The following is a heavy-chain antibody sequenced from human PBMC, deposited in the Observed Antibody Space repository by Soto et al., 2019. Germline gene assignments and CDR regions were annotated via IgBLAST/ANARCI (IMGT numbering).Heavy chain of an antibody. CDR2: ISGDGTTT. D-gene: IGHD1-26*01. J-gene: IGHJ4*02. CDR1: GFTFSTYT. CDR3: ARDSGSYSLDY. V-gene: IGHV3-64*07. Sequence: EVQLVESGGGLVQPGGSLRLSCAASGFTFSTYTMHWVRQAPGKGLQYVSAISGDGTTTYYTDSLEGRFTVSRDNSKSTLYLQMGSLRAEDMGVYYCARDSGSYSLDYWGQGTLVTVSS.